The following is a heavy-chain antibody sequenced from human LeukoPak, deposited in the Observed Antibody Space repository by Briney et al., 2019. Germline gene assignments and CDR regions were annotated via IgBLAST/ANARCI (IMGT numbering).Heavy chain of an antibody. D-gene: IGHD6-19*01. J-gene: IGHJ6*02. CDR3: ARGRWQWLAFYYGMDV. Sequence: SETLSLTCTVSGGSISSGGYYWSWIRQHPGKGLEWIGYIYYSGSTYYNPSLKSRVTISVDTSKNQFSLKLSSVTAADTAVYYCARGRWQWLAFYYGMDVWGQGTTVTVSS. CDR2: IYYSGST. CDR1: GGSISSGGYY. V-gene: IGHV4-31*03.